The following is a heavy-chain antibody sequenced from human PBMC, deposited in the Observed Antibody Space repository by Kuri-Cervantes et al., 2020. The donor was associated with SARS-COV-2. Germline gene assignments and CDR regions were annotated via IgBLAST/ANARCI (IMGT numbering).Heavy chain of an antibody. V-gene: IGHV1-2*04. J-gene: IGHJ6*02. D-gene: IGHD4-11*01. Sequence: GGSLRLSCKASGYTFTNYYMHWVRQAPGQGLEWMGIISPSGGGTSYAQKFQGWVTITMDTSISTAYMELSRLRSDDTAVYYCARDTGGTTVTTYLARGSTDGCMDVWGQGTTVTVSS. CDR2: ISPSGGGT. CDR1: GYTFTNYY. CDR3: ARDTGGTTVTTYLARGSTDGCMDV.